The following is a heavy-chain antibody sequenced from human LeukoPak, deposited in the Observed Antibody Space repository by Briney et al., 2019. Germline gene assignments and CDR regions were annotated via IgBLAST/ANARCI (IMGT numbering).Heavy chain of an antibody. J-gene: IGHJ6*02. Sequence: PGGSLRLSCAASGFTFSDSWMSWVPQAPGKGLEWVANMNQDGSAKGYVDSVKGRFTISRDNARNSLYLQMSSLRPEDTAVYYCATYTHWVAGDVWGQGTTVTVSS. V-gene: IGHV3-7*01. CDR2: MNQDGSAK. CDR1: GFTFSDSW. CDR3: ATYTHWVAGDV. D-gene: IGHD3-16*01.